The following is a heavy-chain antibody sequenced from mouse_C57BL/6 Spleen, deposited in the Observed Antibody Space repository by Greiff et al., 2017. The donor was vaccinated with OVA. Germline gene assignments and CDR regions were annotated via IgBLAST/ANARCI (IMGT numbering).Heavy chain of an antibody. J-gene: IGHJ4*01. CDR2: IDPANGNT. CDR3: VPKLITTVVAKGAMDY. Sequence: VQLQQSVAELVRPGASVKLSCTASGFNIKNTYMHWVKQRPEQGLEWIGRIDPANGNTKYAPKFQGKATITADTSSNTAYLQLSSLTSEDTAIYYCVPKLITTVVAKGAMDYWGQGTSVTVSS. V-gene: IGHV14-3*01. CDR1: GFNIKNTY. D-gene: IGHD1-1*01.